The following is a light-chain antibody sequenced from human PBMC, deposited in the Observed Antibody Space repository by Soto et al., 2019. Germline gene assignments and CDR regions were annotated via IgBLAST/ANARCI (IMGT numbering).Light chain of an antibody. J-gene: IGKJ2*01. CDR3: QQYNNWPPYT. CDR1: QSVSSN. Sequence: EIVMTQSPATLSVSPGERATLSCRASQSVSSNLAWYQQKPGQAPRLVIYGASTRATGIPARFSGSGSGTEFTRTISSLQSEDFAVYYCQQYNNWPPYTFGQGTKLEIK. CDR2: GAS. V-gene: IGKV3-15*01.